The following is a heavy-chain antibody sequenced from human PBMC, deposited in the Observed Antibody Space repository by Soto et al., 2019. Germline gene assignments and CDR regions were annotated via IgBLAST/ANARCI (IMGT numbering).Heavy chain of an antibody. Sequence: AASVKVSCKASGYTFTSYDINWVRQATGQGLEWMGWMNPNSGNTGYAQKFQGRVTMTRNTSISTAYMELSSLRSEDTAVYYCARIIFPYYDFWSGYYSSGDYYYYGMDAWGQGTTVTVS. D-gene: IGHD3-3*01. CDR3: ARIIFPYYDFWSGYYSSGDYYYYGMDA. CDR1: GYTFTSYD. V-gene: IGHV1-8*01. J-gene: IGHJ6*02. CDR2: MNPNSGNT.